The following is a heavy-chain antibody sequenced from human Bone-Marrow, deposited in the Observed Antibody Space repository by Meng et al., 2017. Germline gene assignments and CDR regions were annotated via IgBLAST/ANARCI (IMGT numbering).Heavy chain of an antibody. CDR2: INYGGNT. D-gene: IGHD1-1*01. V-gene: IGHV4-39*01. Sequence: QLQLQESGPGLVKTSETLSLTCTVCGASVSSSTYFWAWIRQPPGRGLEWIGSINYGGNTYYNPSLKSRVSIFADTTKIHFSLNLSSVTAADTAVYYCARHLIRTAWNVDFDYWGQGSLVTVSS. J-gene: IGHJ4*02. CDR1: GASVSSSTYF. CDR3: ARHLIRTAWNVDFDY.